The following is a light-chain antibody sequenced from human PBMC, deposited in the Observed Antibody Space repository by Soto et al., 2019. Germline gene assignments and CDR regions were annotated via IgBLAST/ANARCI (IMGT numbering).Light chain of an antibody. J-gene: IGLJ2*01. CDR1: SSDVGAYNL. CDR2: DVS. Sequence: QSALTQPASVSGSPGQSITISCTGTSSDVGAYNLVSWYQQHPGKAPTLIIYDVSNRPSGVSNRFSGSKSGNTASLTISGLQAEDEADYYCNSYTSSSTLPFGGGTKLTVL. CDR3: NSYTSSSTLP. V-gene: IGLV2-14*01.